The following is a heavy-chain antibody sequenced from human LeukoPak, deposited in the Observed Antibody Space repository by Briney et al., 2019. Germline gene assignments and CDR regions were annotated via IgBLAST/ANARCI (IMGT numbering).Heavy chain of an antibody. CDR3: ARHSSRSYYTILYYYYYYMDV. V-gene: IGHV4-38-2*01. J-gene: IGHJ6*03. CDR1: GYSISSGYY. Sequence: SETLSLTCAVSGYSISSGYYWGWIRQPPGKGLEWIGSIYHSGSTYYNPSLKSRVTISVDTSKNQFSLKLSSVIAADTAVYYCARHSSRSYYTILYYYYYYMDVWGKGTTVTVSS. D-gene: IGHD3-10*01. CDR2: IYHSGST.